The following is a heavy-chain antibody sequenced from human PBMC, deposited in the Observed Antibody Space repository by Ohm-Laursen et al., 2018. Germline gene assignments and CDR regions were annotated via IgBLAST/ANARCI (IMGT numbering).Heavy chain of an antibody. V-gene: IGHV3-23*01. J-gene: IGHJ4*02. CDR2: ISGSGGST. CDR3: AKDGSGWTLWPPYFDY. D-gene: IGHD6-19*01. CDR1: GFTFSSYA. Sequence: SLRLSCAASGFTFSSYAMSWVRQAPGKGLEWVSAISGSGGSTYYADSVKGRFTISRDNSKNTLYLQMNSLRAEDTAVYYCAKDGSGWTLWPPYFDYWGQGTLVTVSS.